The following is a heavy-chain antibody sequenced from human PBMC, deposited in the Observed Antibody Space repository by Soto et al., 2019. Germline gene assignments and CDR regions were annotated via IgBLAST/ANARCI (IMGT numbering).Heavy chain of an antibody. CDR2: IYWDDDK. Sequence: QITLKESGPTLVKPTQTLTLTCTFSGFSRTTRGEGVGWIRQPPGQALECLALIYWDDDKGYSPSLQSRLSITKDTSKNQVVLTLTNVDPVDTATYYCAHIPNYYQYDWFDPWGQGTLVSVSS. CDR3: AHIPNYYQYDWFDP. D-gene: IGHD3-16*01. CDR1: GFSRTTRGEG. J-gene: IGHJ5*02. V-gene: IGHV2-5*02.